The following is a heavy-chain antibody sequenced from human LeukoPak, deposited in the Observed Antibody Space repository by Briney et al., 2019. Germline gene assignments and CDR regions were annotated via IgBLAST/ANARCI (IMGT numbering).Heavy chain of an antibody. CDR2: INHNGST. CDR1: GFTFSSYW. J-gene: IGHJ6*03. V-gene: IGHV4-34*01. Sequence: GSLRLSCAASGFTFSSYWMSWVRQPPGKGLEWIGEINHNGSTNYNPSLKSRVTISVDTYKNQFSLKLSSVAAADTAGYYCASGLSFGFTLHYYYNYMDVWGKGTAVTVSS. D-gene: IGHD3-16*01. CDR3: ASGLSFGFTLHYYYNYMDV.